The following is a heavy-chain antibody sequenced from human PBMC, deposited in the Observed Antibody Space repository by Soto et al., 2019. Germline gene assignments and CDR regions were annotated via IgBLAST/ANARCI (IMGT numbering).Heavy chain of an antibody. CDR2: ISYDAKHK. D-gene: IGHD3-3*01. Sequence: QVQLVESGGGVVQPGRSLRLSCAASGFTFSTYGMHWVRQAPGKGLEWVAVISYDAKHKYYADSLKGRFTISRDNSNNTLYLQMNSLRAEDTAVYYCAKGAVQDLWSGYYTLFDYWGQGTLVTVSS. V-gene: IGHV3-30*18. J-gene: IGHJ4*02. CDR1: GFTFSTYG. CDR3: AKGAVQDLWSGYYTLFDY.